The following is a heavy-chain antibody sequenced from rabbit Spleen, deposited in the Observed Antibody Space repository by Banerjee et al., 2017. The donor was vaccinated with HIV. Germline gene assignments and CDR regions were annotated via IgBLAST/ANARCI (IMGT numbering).Heavy chain of an antibody. J-gene: IGHJ3*01. CDR1: EFSFSGNYY. V-gene: IGHV1S40*01. CDR3: ARDGGSSGSDLRL. CDR2: IYTGSANT. D-gene: IGHD1-1*01. Sequence: QSLEESGGDLVKPEGSLTLTCTASEFSFSGNYYMCWVRQAPGKGLEWIGCIYTGSANTYYASWVNGRFTISKASSTTVTLQMTSLAVADTATYFCARDGGSSGSDLRLWGQGTLVTVS.